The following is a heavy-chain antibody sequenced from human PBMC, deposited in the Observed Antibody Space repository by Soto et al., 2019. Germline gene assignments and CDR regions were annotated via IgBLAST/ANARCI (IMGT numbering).Heavy chain of an antibody. Sequence: SVKVSCKASGGTFSSYAISWVRQAPGQGLEWMGGIIPIFGTANYAQKFQGRVTITADESTSTAYMQLSSLRLEDTAVFYCARGPYDNVWGNYRYYFDYWGQGTPVTVSS. J-gene: IGHJ4*02. CDR2: IIPIFGTA. D-gene: IGHD3-16*02. CDR1: GGTFSSYA. CDR3: ARGPYDNVWGNYRYYFDY. V-gene: IGHV1-69*13.